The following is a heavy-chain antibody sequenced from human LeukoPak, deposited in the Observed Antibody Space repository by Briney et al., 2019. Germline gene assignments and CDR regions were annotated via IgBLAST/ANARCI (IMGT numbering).Heavy chain of an antibody. CDR3: AKGKGSSGWFD. CDR1: GFTFSTNA. V-gene: IGHV3-23*01. Sequence: GGSLRLSCAASGFTFSTNAMSWARQAPGRGLEWVSAISDSGNTYYADSVEGRFTISRDNSKNTLYLQMNSLRAEDTAVYYCAKGKGSSGWFDWGQGTLVTVSS. CDR2: ISDSGNT. J-gene: IGHJ4*02. D-gene: IGHD6-19*01.